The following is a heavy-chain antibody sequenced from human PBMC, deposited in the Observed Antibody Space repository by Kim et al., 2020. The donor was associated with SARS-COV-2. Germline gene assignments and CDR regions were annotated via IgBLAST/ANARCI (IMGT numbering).Heavy chain of an antibody. CDR2: ISMSGGAT. CDR3: AKNVAADGTSPLIDD. CDR1: GFTFIKHA. V-gene: IGHV3-23*01. Sequence: GGSLRLSCAGSGFTFIKHAMTWVRQAPGKGLEWISSISMSGGATYYTDSVKGRFTISRDNSKNALYMEMKSLRAEDTAIYYCAKNVAADGTSPLIDDWGQGTLVTVSS. J-gene: IGHJ4*02. D-gene: IGHD6-13*01.